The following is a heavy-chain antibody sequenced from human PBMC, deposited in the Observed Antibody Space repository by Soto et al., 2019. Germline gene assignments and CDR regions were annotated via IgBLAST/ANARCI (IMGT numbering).Heavy chain of an antibody. J-gene: IGHJ6*02. D-gene: IGHD2-2*01. CDR2: INLDGSEK. Sequence: GGSLRLSCAASGFTFSSYWMSWVRQAPGKGLEWVANINLDGSEKYYVDSVKGRFTISRDNARNSLYLQMNSLRAEDTALYYCAKDLRNCISTSCYGRPPLTNYYGMDVWGQGTTVTVS. CDR3: AKDLRNCISTSCYGRPPLTNYYGMDV. CDR1: GFTFSSYW. V-gene: IGHV3-7*01.